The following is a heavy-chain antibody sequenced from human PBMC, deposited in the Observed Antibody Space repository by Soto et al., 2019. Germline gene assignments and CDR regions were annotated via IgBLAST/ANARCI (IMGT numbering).Heavy chain of an antibody. CDR3: ARTNDYGGNSDFDY. D-gene: IGHD4-17*01. V-gene: IGHV4-31*03. CDR1: GGSISSGGYY. Sequence: SETLSLTCTVSGGSISSGGYYWSWIRQHPGKGLEWIGYIYYSGSTYYNPSLKSRVTISVDTSKNQFSLKLSSVTAADTAVYYCARTNDYGGNSDFDYWGQGTLVTVSS. J-gene: IGHJ4*02. CDR2: IYYSGST.